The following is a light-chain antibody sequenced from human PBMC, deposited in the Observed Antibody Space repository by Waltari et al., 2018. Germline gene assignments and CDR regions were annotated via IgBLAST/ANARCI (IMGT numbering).Light chain of an antibody. CDR3: AAWDDSLNGRGV. J-gene: IGKJ4*01. Sequence: DIVMTQSPDSLAVSLGERATINCKSSKSALSSSNIKHNLAWYQQKPGQPPKVLIYGASTRESGVPARCSGSGSGTDFTLTISSLQAEDVAVYYCAAWDDSLNGRGVFGGGTK. V-gene: IGKV4-1*01. CDR1: KSALSSSNIKHN. CDR2: GAS.